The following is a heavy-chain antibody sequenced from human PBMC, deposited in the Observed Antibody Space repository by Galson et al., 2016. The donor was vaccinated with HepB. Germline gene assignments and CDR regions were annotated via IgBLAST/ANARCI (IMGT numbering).Heavy chain of an antibody. D-gene: IGHD4-11*01. V-gene: IGHV3-9*01. Sequence: SLRLSCAASGFTFGDYAMFWVRQAPGKGLEWVATISWNGEDKNYADPLGGRFTISRDNARDSLFLQMNNMRGEDTATYFGAREVTTVTTTSGLAGWGDGAAGTVSA. CDR2: ISWNGEDK. CDR1: GFTFGDYA. J-gene: IGHJ6*04. CDR3: AREVTTVTTTSGLAG.